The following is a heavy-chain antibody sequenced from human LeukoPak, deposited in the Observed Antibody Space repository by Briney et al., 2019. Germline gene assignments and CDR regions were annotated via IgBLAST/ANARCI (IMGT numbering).Heavy chain of an antibody. D-gene: IGHD3-10*01. Sequence: GGSLRLSCAASGFTFSDYYMSWIRQAPGKGLEWLSYISSSGSNIYYADSVKGRFTISRDNAKNSLYLQMNSLRAEDTAVYYCAKDRFYGSGSFVGPSDYWGQGTLVTVSS. J-gene: IGHJ4*02. CDR2: ISSSGSNI. V-gene: IGHV3-11*01. CDR1: GFTFSDYY. CDR3: AKDRFYGSGSFVGPSDY.